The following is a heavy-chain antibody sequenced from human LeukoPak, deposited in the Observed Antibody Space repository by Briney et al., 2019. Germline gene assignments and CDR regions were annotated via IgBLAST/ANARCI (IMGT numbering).Heavy chain of an antibody. Sequence: ASVKVSCKASGYTFTSYGISWVRQAPGQGLEWMGWMSAYNGNTNYAQKFQGRVTMTPDTSTTTAYMELKNLRSDDTAVYYCARDDEQTSSGTIYWGQGTLVTVSS. D-gene: IGHD3-3*01. CDR3: ARDDEQTSSGTIY. V-gene: IGHV1-18*01. J-gene: IGHJ4*02. CDR2: MSAYNGNT. CDR1: GYTFTSYG.